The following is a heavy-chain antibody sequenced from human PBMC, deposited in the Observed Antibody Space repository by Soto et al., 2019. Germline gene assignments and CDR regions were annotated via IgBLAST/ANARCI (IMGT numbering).Heavy chain of an antibody. J-gene: IGHJ4*02. CDR3: ARGTTLSYSFDY. V-gene: IGHV3-66*01. CDR2: IYSGGTT. CDR1: GFTVSSNY. D-gene: IGHD1-1*01. Sequence: EVQLVESGGGLVQPGGSLRLSCAASGFTVSSNYMSWVRQAPGKGLEWVSVIYSGGTTYYAESVKGRFTISRENSKNTLYLQMNSLRAEDTAVYSCARGTTLSYSFDYWGQGTLVTVSS.